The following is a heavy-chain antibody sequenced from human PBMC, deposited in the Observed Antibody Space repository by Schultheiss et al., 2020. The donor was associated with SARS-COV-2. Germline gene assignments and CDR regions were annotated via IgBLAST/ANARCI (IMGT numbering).Heavy chain of an antibody. J-gene: IGHJ4*02. D-gene: IGHD3-3*01. CDR2: IYYSGST. Sequence: SETLSLTCTVSGGSISSYYWSWIRQHPGKGLEWIGYIYYSGSTNYNPSLKSRVTISVDTSKNQFSLKLSSVTAADTAVYYCARGDYYDFWSGYDYYFDYWGQGTLVTVSS. V-gene: IGHV4-59*08. CDR1: GGSISSYY. CDR3: ARGDYYDFWSGYDYYFDY.